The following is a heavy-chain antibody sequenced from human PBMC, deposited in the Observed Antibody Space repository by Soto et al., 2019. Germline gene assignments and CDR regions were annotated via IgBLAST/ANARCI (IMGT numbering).Heavy chain of an antibody. CDR2: IYTGDTT. CDR1: GFAVSSNY. CDR3: ARDTTSGGLDS. D-gene: IGHD1-1*01. J-gene: IGHJ5*01. Sequence: EVQLVESGGTLVQPGGSLRLSCAASGFAVSSNYMSWVRQAPGKGLEWVSVIYTGDTTYYADSVKGRFTISRDNYKNTLYLQMNSLRAEDTALYFCARDTTSGGLDSWGQGTLVTVSS. V-gene: IGHV3-66*01.